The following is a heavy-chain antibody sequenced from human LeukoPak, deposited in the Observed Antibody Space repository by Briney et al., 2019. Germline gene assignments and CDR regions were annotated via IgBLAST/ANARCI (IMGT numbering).Heavy chain of an antibody. CDR1: GGSFSGYY. CDR2: INHSGST. CDR3: ARGGIADLNWFDP. Sequence: SETLSLTCAVYGGSFSGYYWSWIRQPPGKGLERIGEINHSGSTNYNPSLKSRVTISVDTSKNQFSLKLSSVTAADTAVYYCARGGIADLNWFDPWGQGTLVTVSS. V-gene: IGHV4-34*01. D-gene: IGHD6-13*01. J-gene: IGHJ5*02.